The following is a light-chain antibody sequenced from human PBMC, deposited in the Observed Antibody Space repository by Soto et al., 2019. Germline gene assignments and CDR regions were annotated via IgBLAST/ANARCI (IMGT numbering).Light chain of an antibody. V-gene: IGKV3-20*01. CDR2: GAS. CDR3: QQYGSSGT. CDR1: QSVSSN. J-gene: IGKJ1*01. Sequence: EIVMTQSPATLSVSAGERATLSCRASQSVSSNLAWYQQKPGQAPRLLMYGASSRATGIPDRFSGSGSGTDFTLTISRLEPEDFAVYYCQQYGSSGTFGQGTKVDIK.